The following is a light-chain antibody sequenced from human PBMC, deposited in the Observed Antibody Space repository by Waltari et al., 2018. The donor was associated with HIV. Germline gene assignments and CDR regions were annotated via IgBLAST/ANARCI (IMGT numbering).Light chain of an antibody. CDR3: SSYAGSSTLWV. CDR2: EVN. Sequence: QSALTQPASVSESPGQSITISCTGTGSDIGNYKLVSWYQQYPGKAPKLIIYEVNKRPSAVSSRFSGSKSGNTASLTVSGLQAEDEADYYCSSYAGSSTLWVFGGGTQLTVL. CDR1: GSDIGNYKL. J-gene: IGLJ3*02. V-gene: IGLV2-23*02.